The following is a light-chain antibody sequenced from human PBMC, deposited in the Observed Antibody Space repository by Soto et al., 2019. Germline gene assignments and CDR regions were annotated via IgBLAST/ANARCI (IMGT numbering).Light chain of an antibody. V-gene: IGKV1-39*01. CDR2: AGS. Sequence: DIQMTQSPSSLSASVGDRVTITCRASQSISSYLNWYQQKPGKAPKLLIYAGSSLQSGVPSRFSVIGSGADFTLTISSLQPEDFATYYCQQTYSIPVTFGQGTKLEIK. CDR3: QQTYSIPVT. J-gene: IGKJ2*01. CDR1: QSISSY.